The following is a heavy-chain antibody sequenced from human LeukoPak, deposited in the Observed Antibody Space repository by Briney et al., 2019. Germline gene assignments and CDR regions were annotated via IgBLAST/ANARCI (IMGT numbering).Heavy chain of an antibody. J-gene: IGHJ4*02. CDR1: GFTFSSYL. CDR3: ARNRGPSY. Sequence: GGSLRLYCAASGFTFSSYLMIWIRQAPGKGLEWVANIKPDGSEKFYADSVEGRFTISRDNAKNSVYLQMDSLRAEDTAVYYCARNRGPSYWGQGTLVTVSS. V-gene: IGHV3-7*01. CDR2: IKPDGSEK.